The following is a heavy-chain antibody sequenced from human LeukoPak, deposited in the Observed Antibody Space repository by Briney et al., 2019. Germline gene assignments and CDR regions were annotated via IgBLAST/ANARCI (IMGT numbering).Heavy chain of an antibody. CDR3: ASRREYSSGWYDY. CDR2: INHNGNVN. J-gene: IGHJ4*02. D-gene: IGHD6-19*01. V-gene: IGHV3-7*03. Sequence: PGGSLRLSCAASGFTFSSYWMNWARQAPGKGLEWVASINHNGNVNYYVDSVKGRFTISRDNAKNSLYLQMNSLRAEDTAVYYCASRREYSSGWYDYWGQGTLVTVSS. CDR1: GFTFSSYW.